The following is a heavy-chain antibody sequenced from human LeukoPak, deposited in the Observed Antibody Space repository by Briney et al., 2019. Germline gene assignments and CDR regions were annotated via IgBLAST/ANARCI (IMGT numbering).Heavy chain of an antibody. CDR2: IYNIGST. V-gene: IGHV4-30-2*01. D-gene: IGHD3-10*01. CDR1: GDSVSNDGHS. Sequence: SQTLSLTCGVSGDSVSNDGHSWSWIRQPPGKGLEWIGHIYNIGSTYYNPSLKSRVTISLDRSKNQFSLKLSSVTAADTAVYYCGSHDYGFKKSLDYWGQGILVTVSS. CDR3: GSHDYGFKKSLDY. J-gene: IGHJ4*02.